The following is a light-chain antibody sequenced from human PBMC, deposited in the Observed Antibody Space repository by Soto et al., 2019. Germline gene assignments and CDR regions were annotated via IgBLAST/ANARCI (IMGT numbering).Light chain of an antibody. Sequence: GLTQSPGTVSLSPGERATLSCGASHTVVNDYLAWYQQRPGQAPRLLLYGVSRRATGIPDRFSGSGSGTDFTLTISRLEPEDFAVYYCQHLDKFGQGTKVDSK. J-gene: IGKJ2*01. CDR3: QHLDK. CDR2: GVS. V-gene: IGKV3-20*01. CDR1: HTVVNDY.